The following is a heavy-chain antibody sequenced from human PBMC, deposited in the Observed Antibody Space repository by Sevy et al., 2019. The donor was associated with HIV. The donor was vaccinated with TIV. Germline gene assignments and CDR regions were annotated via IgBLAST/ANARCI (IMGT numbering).Heavy chain of an antibody. D-gene: IGHD6-13*01. CDR2: ISSSSYI. Sequence: GGSLRLSCAASEFTFSSYSMNWVRQAPGKGLEWVSSISSSSYIYYADSVKGRFTISRDNAKNSLYLQMNSLRAEDTAVYYCARDLYGVIAAAGTTFDYWGQGTLVTVSS. J-gene: IGHJ4*02. CDR1: EFTFSSYS. CDR3: ARDLYGVIAAAGTTFDY. V-gene: IGHV3-21*01.